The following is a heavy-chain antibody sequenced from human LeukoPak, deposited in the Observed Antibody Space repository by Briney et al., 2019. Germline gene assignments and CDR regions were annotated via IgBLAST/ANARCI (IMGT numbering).Heavy chain of an antibody. J-gene: IGHJ6*03. V-gene: IGHV4-4*07. CDR1: GGSISSYY. CDR2: IYTSGST. D-gene: IGHD6-19*01. CDR3: ARHRLVRQWLVPAHMDV. Sequence: SETLSLTCTVSGGSISSYYWSWIRQPAGKGLEWIGRIYTSGSTNYNPSLKSRVTMSVDTSKNQFSLKLSSVTAADTAVYYCARHRLVRQWLVPAHMDVWGKGTTVTVSS.